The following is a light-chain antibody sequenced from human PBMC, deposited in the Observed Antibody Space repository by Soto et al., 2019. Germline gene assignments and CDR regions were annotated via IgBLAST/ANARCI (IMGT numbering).Light chain of an antibody. Sequence: QSALTQPASVSGSPGQSITISCTGTSSDVGGYNYVSWYQQHPGKAPKLMIYDVSNRPSGVSNRCSGSKSGNTASLTISGLQAEDEADYYCSSYTSSSTPLVFGTGTKLTVL. CDR2: DVS. CDR1: SSDVGGYNY. J-gene: IGLJ1*01. V-gene: IGLV2-14*01. CDR3: SSYTSSSTPLV.